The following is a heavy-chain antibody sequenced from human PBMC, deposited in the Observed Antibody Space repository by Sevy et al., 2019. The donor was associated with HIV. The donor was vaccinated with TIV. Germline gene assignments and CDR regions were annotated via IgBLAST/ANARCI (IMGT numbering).Heavy chain of an antibody. Sequence: GGSLRLSCAASGFTFSSYAMSWVRQAPGKGLEWVSAISGRGGSTYYADSVKGRFTISRDNSKNTLYLQMNSLRAKDTALYYCAKGRGRRGYCSGGSCATNDYWGQGTLVTVSS. CDR3: AKGRGRRGYCSGGSCATNDY. J-gene: IGHJ4*02. CDR2: ISGRGGST. CDR1: GFTFSSYA. V-gene: IGHV3-23*01. D-gene: IGHD2-15*01.